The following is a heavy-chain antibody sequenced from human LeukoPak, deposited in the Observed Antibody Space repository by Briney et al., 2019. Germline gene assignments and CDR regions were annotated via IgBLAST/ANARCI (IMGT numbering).Heavy chain of an antibody. Sequence: PSETLSLTCTVSGGSISSSSYYWGWIRQPPGKGLEWIGSIYYSGSTYYNPSLKSRVTISVDTSKNQFSLKLSSVTVADTAVYYCAVIAALRGDYWGQGTLVTVSS. CDR1: GGSISSSSYY. D-gene: IGHD6-6*01. CDR2: IYYSGST. J-gene: IGHJ4*02. CDR3: AVIAALRGDY. V-gene: IGHV4-39*01.